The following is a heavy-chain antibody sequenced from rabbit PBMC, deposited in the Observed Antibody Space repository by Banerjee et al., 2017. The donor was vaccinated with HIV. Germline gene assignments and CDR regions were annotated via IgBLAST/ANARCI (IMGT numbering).Heavy chain of an antibody. CDR1: GIDFSSYYY. CDR3: ARDMVDDDYDYFAL. CDR2: IYGGSSAST. Sequence: QQQLEESGGGLVKPGGTLTLTCKASGIDFSSYYYMCWVRQAPGKGLEWIACIYGGSSASTYYANWAKGRFTISKTSSTTVTLQMTTLTAADTATYFCARDMVDDDYDYFALWGPGTLVTVS. D-gene: IGHD2-1*01. V-gene: IGHV1S45*01. J-gene: IGHJ4*01.